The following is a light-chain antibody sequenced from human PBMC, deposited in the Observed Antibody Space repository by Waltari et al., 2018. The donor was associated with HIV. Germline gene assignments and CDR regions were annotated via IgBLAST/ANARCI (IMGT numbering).Light chain of an antibody. CDR1: KLGDKY. V-gene: IGLV3-1*01. CDR3: QAWDSSTWV. J-gene: IGLJ3*02. Sequence: SYELTQPPSVSVSPGQTASITCSGDKLGDKYACWYQQKPGQSPVLVSYQDSKRPSGIPERFSGSNSGNTATLTISGTQAMDEADYYCQAWDSSTWVFGGGTKLTVL. CDR2: QDS.